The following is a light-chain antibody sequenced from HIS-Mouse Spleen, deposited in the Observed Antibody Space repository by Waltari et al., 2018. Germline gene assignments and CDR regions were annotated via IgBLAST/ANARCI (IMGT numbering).Light chain of an antibody. J-gene: IGLJ3*02. V-gene: IGLV2-23*01. CDR2: EGS. Sequence: QSALTQPASVSGSPGQSIPISCTGTSSDVGSYNFVSWYQQHPGKAPKLMIYEGSKRPSGVSNRFSGSKSGNTASLTIAGLQAEDEADYYCCSYAGSSTLVFGGGTKLTVL. CDR1: SSDVGSYNF. CDR3: CSYAGSSTLV.